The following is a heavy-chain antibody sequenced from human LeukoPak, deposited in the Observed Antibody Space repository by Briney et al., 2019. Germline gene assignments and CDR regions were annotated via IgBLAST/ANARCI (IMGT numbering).Heavy chain of an antibody. CDR2: ISSSGSTI. D-gene: IGHD4-17*01. CDR1: GFTFSSYE. Sequence: GGSLRLSCAASGFTFSSYEMNWVRQAPGKGLEWVSYISSSGSTIYYADSVKGRFTISRDNAKNSLYLQMNSLRAEDTAVYYCARRDHGDYGEEYWGQGTMVTVSS. J-gene: IGHJ4*02. CDR3: ARRDHGDYGEEY. V-gene: IGHV3-48*03.